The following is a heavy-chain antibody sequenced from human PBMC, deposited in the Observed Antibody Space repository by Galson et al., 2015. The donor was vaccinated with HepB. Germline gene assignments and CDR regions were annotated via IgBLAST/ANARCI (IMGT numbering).Heavy chain of an antibody. CDR3: ARDRVLLWFGELTFDY. Sequence: SLRLSCAASGFTFSSYAMHWVRQAPGKGLEWVAVISYDGSNKYYADSVKGRFTISRDNSKNTLYLQMNSLRAEDTAVYYCARDRVLLWFGELTFDYWGQGTLVTVSS. CDR1: GFTFSSYA. CDR2: ISYDGSNK. D-gene: IGHD3-10*01. J-gene: IGHJ4*02. V-gene: IGHV3-30*04.